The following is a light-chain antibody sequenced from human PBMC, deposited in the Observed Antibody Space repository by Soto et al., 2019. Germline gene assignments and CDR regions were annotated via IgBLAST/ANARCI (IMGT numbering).Light chain of an antibody. V-gene: IGKV1-39*01. CDR3: QQSYKWPRT. Sequence: DTQMTVSPSSLSASAGDRVTITSRSSQSISHYLNWYQLIPGKAPKVLISAASRWQSGVPSRFSGSGSGTDFTLTVSSLQPEDFVTYFCQQSYKWPRTFGQGTKVDIK. CDR1: QSISHY. CDR2: AAS. J-gene: IGKJ2*02.